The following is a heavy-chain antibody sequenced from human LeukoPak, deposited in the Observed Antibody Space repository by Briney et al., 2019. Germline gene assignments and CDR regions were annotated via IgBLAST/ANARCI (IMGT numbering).Heavy chain of an antibody. CDR3: ASGGYGGGWSNFEY. CDR2: IYSGDST. V-gene: IGHV3-53*01. Sequence: PGGSLRPSCAASGFTVSRNNLIWVRQPPGKGLEWVSVIYSGDSTYYAESVQGRFTISRDRTKNTVYLQMNSLRAEDTAVYYCASGGYGGGWSNFEYWGQGTLVTVSS. D-gene: IGHD6-19*01. CDR1: GFTVSRNN. J-gene: IGHJ4*02.